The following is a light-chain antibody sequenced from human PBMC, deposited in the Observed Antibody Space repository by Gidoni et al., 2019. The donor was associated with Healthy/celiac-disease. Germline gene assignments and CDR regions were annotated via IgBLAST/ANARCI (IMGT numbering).Light chain of an antibody. Sequence: DIHMTQSPSSLSASVGDRVTITCRASQGISNYLAWYQQKPGKVPKLLIYAATTLQSGVPSRFSDSGAGTDCTLTISSLQPEDVATYYCQKYNSAPPLTFGGGTKVEIK. J-gene: IGKJ4*01. CDR1: QGISNY. CDR2: AAT. V-gene: IGKV1-27*01. CDR3: QKYNSAPPLT.